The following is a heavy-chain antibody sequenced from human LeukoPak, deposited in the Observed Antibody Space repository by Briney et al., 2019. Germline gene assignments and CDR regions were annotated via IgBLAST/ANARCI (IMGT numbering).Heavy chain of an antibody. CDR3: ARDRTRAARLEGLDY. CDR2: ITSGRRDT. D-gene: IGHD6-6*01. V-gene: IGHV3-48*02. Sequence: GGSLRLSCSASGFTFSSYDMNWVRQAPGKGLEWLSYITSGRRDTYDADSVKGRFTISRDNAKNSLYLQMDSLRDEDTAVYYCARDRTRAARLEGLDYWGQGTLVTVSS. J-gene: IGHJ4*02. CDR1: GFTFSSYD.